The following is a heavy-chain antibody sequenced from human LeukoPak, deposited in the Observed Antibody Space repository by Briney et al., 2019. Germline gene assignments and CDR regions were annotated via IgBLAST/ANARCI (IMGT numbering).Heavy chain of an antibody. CDR1: GGSFSGYY. CDR3: ARLKQWLVPFDY. Sequence: SETLSLTCAVYGGSFSGYYWSWIRQPPGKGLEWIEEINHSGSTNYNPSLKSRVTISVDTSKNQFSLKLSSVTAADTAVYYCARLKQWLVPFDYWGQGTLVTVSS. J-gene: IGHJ4*02. V-gene: IGHV4-34*01. D-gene: IGHD6-19*01. CDR2: INHSGST.